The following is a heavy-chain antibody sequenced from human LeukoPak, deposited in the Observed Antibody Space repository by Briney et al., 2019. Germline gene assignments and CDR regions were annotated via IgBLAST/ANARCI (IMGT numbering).Heavy chain of an antibody. D-gene: IGHD6-25*01. CDR3: ARFAAGGSYYYYMDV. Sequence: GGSLRLSCAASGFTVSGNYMSWVRQAPGKGLEWISVIYSGGSTHYADSVKGRFTISRDNAKNSLYLQMNSLRADDTAVYYCARFAAGGSYYYYMDVWGKGTTVTVSS. J-gene: IGHJ6*03. V-gene: IGHV3-66*01. CDR1: GFTVSGNY. CDR2: IYSGGST.